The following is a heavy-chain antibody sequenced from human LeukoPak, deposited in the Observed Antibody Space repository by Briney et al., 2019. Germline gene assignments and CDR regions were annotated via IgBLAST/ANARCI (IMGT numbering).Heavy chain of an antibody. CDR1: GYTFTSYG. CDR3: ARDHYGSGSYYTTPFDY. Sequence: ASVKVSCKGSGYTFTSYGISWVRQAPGQGLEWMGWISAYNGNTNYAQKLQGRVTMTTDTSTSTAYMELRSPRSDDPAVYYCARDHYGSGSYYTTPFDYWGQGTLVTVSS. J-gene: IGHJ4*02. V-gene: IGHV1-18*01. CDR2: ISAYNGNT. D-gene: IGHD3-10*01.